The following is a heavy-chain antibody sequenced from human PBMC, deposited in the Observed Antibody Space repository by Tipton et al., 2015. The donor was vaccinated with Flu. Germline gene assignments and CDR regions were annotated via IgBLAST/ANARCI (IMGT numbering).Heavy chain of an antibody. V-gene: IGHV3-53*03. J-gene: IGHJ4*02. CDR1: GFTVSTSY. CDR3: ARGEGGTYPD. Sequence: SLRLSCAVSGFTVSTSYMSWVRQPPGKGLEWVSIVYDDGRTYYADSVEGRFAISRDNSKNILYLQMNSLRADDTAVYFCARGEGGTYPDWGQGTLVTVSS. CDR2: VYDDGRT. D-gene: IGHD1-14*01.